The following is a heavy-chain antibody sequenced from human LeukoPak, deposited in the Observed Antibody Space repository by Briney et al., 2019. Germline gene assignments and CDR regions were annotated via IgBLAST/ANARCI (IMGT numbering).Heavy chain of an antibody. CDR1: GYTFPSFG. Sequence: ASVKVSCKASGYTFPSFGISWVRQAPGQGLEWMGWISAYNGNTNYAQQLQGRVTMTTDTSTRTAYMELGSLRSDDTAVYYCARDHSVYGGYGGNYFDYWGQGTLVTVCS. CDR3: ARDHSVYGGYGGNYFDY. V-gene: IGHV1-18*01. D-gene: IGHD5-12*01. CDR2: ISAYNGNT. J-gene: IGHJ4*02.